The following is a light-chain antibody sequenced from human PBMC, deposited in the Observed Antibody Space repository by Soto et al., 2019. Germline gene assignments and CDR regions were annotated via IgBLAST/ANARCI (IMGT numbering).Light chain of an antibody. CDR3: SSYASATTLL. CDR2: EVS. V-gene: IGLV2-14*01. J-gene: IGLJ2*01. Sequence: QSALTQPASVSGSPGQSITISCTGTSSDIGGYKYVSWYQHHPGKAPKIIIYEVSNRPSGVSNRFSGSKSGNTASLTISGLQAEDEADYYCSSYASATTLLFGGGTKLTVL. CDR1: SSDIGGYKY.